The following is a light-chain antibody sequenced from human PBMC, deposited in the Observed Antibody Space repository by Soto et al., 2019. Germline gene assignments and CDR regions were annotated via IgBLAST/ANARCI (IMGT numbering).Light chain of an antibody. Sequence: DIQMTQSPSSLSASVGDRVTITCRASQSISSYLNWYQQKPGKAPNLLIYAASSLQSGVPSKFSGSGSGTDFTLTISSLQPEDFATYYCHQSYISPFTLGPGTKVDIK. V-gene: IGKV1-39*01. CDR1: QSISSY. CDR2: AAS. J-gene: IGKJ3*01. CDR3: HQSYISPFT.